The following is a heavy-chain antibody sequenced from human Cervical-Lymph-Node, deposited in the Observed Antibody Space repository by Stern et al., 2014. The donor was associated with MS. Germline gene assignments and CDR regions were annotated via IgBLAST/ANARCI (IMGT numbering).Heavy chain of an antibody. CDR2: INPSGGST. CDR3: ARDGPHTFYDSAGGHDY. V-gene: IGHV1-46*01. J-gene: IGHJ4*02. Sequence: VQLVESGAEVKKPGASVKVSCKASGYTFTSYYMHWVRQAPGQGLEWMGIINPSGGSTSYAQEFQGRVTMTRDTSTSTVYMELSSLRSEDTAVYYCARDGPHTFYDSAGGHDYWGQGTLVTVSS. D-gene: IGHD2/OR15-2a*01. CDR1: GYTFTSYY.